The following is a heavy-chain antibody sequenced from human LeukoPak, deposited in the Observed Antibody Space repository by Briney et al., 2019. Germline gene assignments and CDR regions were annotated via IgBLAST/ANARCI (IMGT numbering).Heavy chain of an antibody. CDR3: ARVMKYGFSYYYDSSGYQPFDP. CDR1: GGSFSGYY. J-gene: IGHJ5*02. D-gene: IGHD3-22*01. V-gene: IGHV4-34*01. CDR2: INHSGST. Sequence: PSETLSLTCAVYGGSFSGYYWSWIRQPPGKGLEWIGEINHSGSTNYNPSLKSRVTISVDTFKNQFSLKLSSVTAADTAVYYCARVMKYGFSYYYDSSGYQPFDPWGQGTLVTVSS.